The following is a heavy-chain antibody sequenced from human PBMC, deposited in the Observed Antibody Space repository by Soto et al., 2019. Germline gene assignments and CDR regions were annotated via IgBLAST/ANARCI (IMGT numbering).Heavy chain of an antibody. Sequence: QVQLVQAGAEVKKPGSSVKVSCKASGGTFRSSAISWVRQGPGQGLEWMGGIIPIFGTAEYAQKFQGRVTMTAAESTSTDFMEVSSLRSEDTAVYYCASNGESCSDYGMDVWGEGTTVTVAS. V-gene: IGHV1-69*12. CDR3: ASNGESCSDYGMDV. CDR2: IIPIFGTA. D-gene: IGHD2-15*01. J-gene: IGHJ6*04. CDR1: GGTFRSSA.